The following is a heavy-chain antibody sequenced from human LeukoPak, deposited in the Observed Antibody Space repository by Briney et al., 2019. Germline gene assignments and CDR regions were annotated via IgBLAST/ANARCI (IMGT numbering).Heavy chain of an antibody. J-gene: IGHJ4*02. V-gene: IGHV3-30*18. CDR3: AKDLTPEDYYFDY. Sequence: GRSLRLSCAASGFTFSSYGMHWVRQAPGKGLGWVAAVSHDGGNKHSADSVKGRFTISKDNAKNTLSLQMNSLRAEDTAVYYCAKDLTPEDYYFDYWGQGTLVIVSS. CDR2: VSHDGGNK. CDR1: GFTFSSYG. D-gene: IGHD4-17*01.